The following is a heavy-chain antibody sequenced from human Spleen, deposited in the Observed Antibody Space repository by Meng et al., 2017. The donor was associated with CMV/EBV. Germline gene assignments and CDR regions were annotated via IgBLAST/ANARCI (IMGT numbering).Heavy chain of an antibody. D-gene: IGHD3-3*01. J-gene: IGHJ3*02. V-gene: IGHV1-2*02. CDR1: GYIFTGYN. CDR2: INGNSGGT. Sequence: ASVKVSCKASGYIFTGYNMNWVRQAPGQGLEWMGWINGNSGGTKYAQKFQGRVTLTRDRSITTASLELSGLRSDDTAVYYCARGGFWSGQDAFDIWGQGTMVTVSS. CDR3: ARGGFWSGQDAFDI.